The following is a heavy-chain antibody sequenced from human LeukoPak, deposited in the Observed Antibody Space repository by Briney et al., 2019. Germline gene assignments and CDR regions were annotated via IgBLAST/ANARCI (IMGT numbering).Heavy chain of an antibody. CDR1: GFTFSTYG. J-gene: IGHJ4*02. Sequence: QPGGSLRLSCAASGFTFSTYGMNWVRKAPGKGLEWVSYISNSATTVNYADSVKGRFTISRDNAKNSLYLQMNSLKVEDTAVYYCARGDSYFWGQGTLVTVSS. CDR2: ISNSATTV. CDR3: ARGDSYF. V-gene: IGHV3-48*03. D-gene: IGHD2-21*02.